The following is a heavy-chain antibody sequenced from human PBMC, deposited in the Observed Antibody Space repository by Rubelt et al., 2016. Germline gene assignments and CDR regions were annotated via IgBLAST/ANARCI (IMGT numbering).Heavy chain of an antibody. CDR1: GFTFSTSA. CDR3: ARASSVNRFDY. CDR2: ISFDGSAK. Sequence: QVQLVESGGGVVQPGRSLRLSCAASGFTFSTSAMHWVRQAPGKGLEWVAVISFDGSAKYYAAPVKGRFNISRDNSKNTLYLQMNSLRAEDTAGYYCARASSVNRFDYWGQGTLVTVSS. J-gene: IGHJ4*02. D-gene: IGHD1-14*01. V-gene: IGHV3-30*04.